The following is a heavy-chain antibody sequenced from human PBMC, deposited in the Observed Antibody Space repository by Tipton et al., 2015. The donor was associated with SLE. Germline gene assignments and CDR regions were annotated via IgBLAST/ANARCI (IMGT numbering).Heavy chain of an antibody. J-gene: IGHJ4*02. CDR1: GGTFSTYG. V-gene: IGHV1-69*05. CDR2: IIPIFGTA. D-gene: IGHD5-18*01. Sequence: QSGAEVKKPGSSVKVSCKASGGTFSTYGISWVRQAPGQGLEWMGGIIPIFGTANYAQKFQGRVTITTDESTSTAYMELSSLRSEDTAVYYCAREEGGYSYGQFDYWGQGTLVTVSS. CDR3: AREEGGYSYGQFDY.